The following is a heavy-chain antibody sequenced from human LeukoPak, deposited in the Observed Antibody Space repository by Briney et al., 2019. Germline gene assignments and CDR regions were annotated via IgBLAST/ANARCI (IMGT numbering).Heavy chain of an antibody. CDR1: GGSISSYY. J-gene: IGHJ5*02. D-gene: IGHD3-10*01. CDR2: IYTSGST. CDR3: ARASYYYGSGSYSDENWFDP. Sequence: SETLSLTCTASGGSISSYYWSWIRQPAGKGLEWIGRIYTSGSTNYNPSLKSRVTMSVDTSKNQFSLKLSSVTAADTAVYYCARASYYYGSGSYSDENWFDPWGQGTLVTVSS. V-gene: IGHV4-4*07.